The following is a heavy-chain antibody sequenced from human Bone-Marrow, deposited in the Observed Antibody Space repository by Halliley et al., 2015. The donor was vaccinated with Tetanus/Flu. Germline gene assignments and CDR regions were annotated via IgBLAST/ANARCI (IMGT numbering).Heavy chain of an antibody. CDR2: IVVGSGNT. V-gene: IGHV1-58*01. D-gene: IGHD3-22*01. Sequence: WIVVGSGNTNYAQKFHERVTITRDMSTRTAYMELSSLRSEDTAVYYCAADPLYGSSGYYDAFDMWGQGTMVTVSS. CDR3: AADPLYGSSGYYDAFDM. J-gene: IGHJ3*02.